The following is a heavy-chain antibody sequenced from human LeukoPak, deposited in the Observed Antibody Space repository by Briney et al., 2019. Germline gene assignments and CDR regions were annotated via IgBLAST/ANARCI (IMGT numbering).Heavy chain of an antibody. CDR3: ATTDISVATGFDH. CDR2: INPSGGST. J-gene: IGHJ4*02. Sequence: GASVKVSCKASGYTFTSYYMHWGRQAPGQGLEWMGIINPSGGSTSYAQKFQGRVTMTRDTSTSTVYMELSSLKASDTAMYYCATTDISVATGFDHWGQGTLVTVSS. CDR1: GYTFTSYY. V-gene: IGHV1-46*01. D-gene: IGHD5-12*01.